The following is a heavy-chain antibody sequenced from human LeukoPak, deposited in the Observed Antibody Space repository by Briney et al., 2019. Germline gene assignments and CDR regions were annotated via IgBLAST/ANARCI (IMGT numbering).Heavy chain of an antibody. D-gene: IGHD6-25*01. CDR2: IKQDGSEK. CDR1: GFTFSSYW. J-gene: IGHJ6*03. Sequence: PGGSLRLSCAASGFTFSSYWMSWVRQAPGKGLEWVANIKQDGSEKYYVDSVKGRFTISRDNAKNLLYLQMNSLRADDTAVYYCARFAAGGSYYYYMDVWGKGTTVTVSS. V-gene: IGHV3-7*01. CDR3: ARFAAGGSYYYYMDV.